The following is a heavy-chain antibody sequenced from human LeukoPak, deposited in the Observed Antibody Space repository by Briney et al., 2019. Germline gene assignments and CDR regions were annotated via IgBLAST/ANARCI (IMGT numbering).Heavy chain of an antibody. CDR2: IYSGGST. CDR3: AREKDIAARNFDY. J-gene: IGHJ4*02. Sequence: PGRSQRLSCAASGFTVSSNYMTWVRQAPGKGLEWVSVIYSGGSTYYADSVKGRFTISRDNSKNTLYLQMNSVRAEDTAVYYCAREKDIAARNFDYWGQGAMVTVCS. CDR1: GFTVSSNY. V-gene: IGHV3-53*01. D-gene: IGHD6-6*01.